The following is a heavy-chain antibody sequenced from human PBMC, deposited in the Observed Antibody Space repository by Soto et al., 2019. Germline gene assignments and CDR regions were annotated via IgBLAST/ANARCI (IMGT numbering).Heavy chain of an antibody. CDR2: IQQHGSEQ. V-gene: IGHV3-7*01. CDR1: GFPFSLYW. CDR3: ARDRDYDYVWGSYRNYYYYGMDG. D-gene: IGHD3-16*02. Sequence: VGTLSLSSAFSGFPFSLYWMTLVRPAPGKGLQWVANIQQHGSEQYYVDSVKGRFTISRDNAKNSLYLQMNSLRAEDTAVYYCARDRDYDYVWGSYRNYYYYGMDGWGQGNTVTVS. J-gene: IGHJ6*02.